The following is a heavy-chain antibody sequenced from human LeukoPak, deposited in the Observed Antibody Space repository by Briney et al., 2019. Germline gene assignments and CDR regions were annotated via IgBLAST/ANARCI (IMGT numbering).Heavy chain of an antibody. Sequence: SDTLSLTCNVSGGSISSYYWSWIRQPPGKGLEWIGYIYYNGSTNYNPSLTSRVTISVDTSKSQFSLKLSSVTAADTAVYYGARGGSSTNDDSSGYYYYYYYYMDVWGKGTTVTISS. CDR1: GGSISSYY. V-gene: IGHV4-59*07. D-gene: IGHD3-22*01. CDR2: IYYNGST. J-gene: IGHJ6*03. CDR3: ARGGSSTNDDSSGYYYYYYYYMDV.